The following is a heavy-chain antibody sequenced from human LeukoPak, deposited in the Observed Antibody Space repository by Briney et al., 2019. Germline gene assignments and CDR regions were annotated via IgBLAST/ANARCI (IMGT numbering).Heavy chain of an antibody. J-gene: IGHJ4*02. CDR3: ARGRERSRSWGREVDY. D-gene: IGHD6-13*01. CDR2: INHSGST. Sequence: SETLSLTCAVYGGSFSGYYWSWIRQPPGKGLEWIGEINHSGSTNYNPSLKSRVTIPVDTSKNQFSLKLSSVTAADTAVYYCARGRERSRSWGREVDYWGQGTLVTVSS. V-gene: IGHV4-34*01. CDR1: GGSFSGYY.